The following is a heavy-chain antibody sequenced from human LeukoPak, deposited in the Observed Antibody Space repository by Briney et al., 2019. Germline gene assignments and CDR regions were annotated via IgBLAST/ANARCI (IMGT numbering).Heavy chain of an antibody. V-gene: IGHV4-34*01. D-gene: IGHD6-13*01. CDR2: INHSGST. J-gene: IGHJ4*02. CDR3: ARGERGYSSSWYHY. Sequence: KSSETLSLTCAVYGGSFSGYYWSWIRQPPGKGLEWIGEINHSGSTNYNPSLKSRVTISVDTSKNQFSLKLSSVTAADTAVYYCARGERGYSSSWYHYWGQGTLVTVSS. CDR1: GGSFSGYY.